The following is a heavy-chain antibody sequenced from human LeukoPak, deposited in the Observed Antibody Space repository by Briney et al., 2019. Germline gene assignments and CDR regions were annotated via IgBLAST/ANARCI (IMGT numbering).Heavy chain of an antibody. CDR2: ISGTGGST. J-gene: IGHJ5*02. V-gene: IGHV3-23*01. D-gene: IGHD3-3*01. CDR1: GFTFSSCA. CDR3: ARSESGSWDGRDWFDP. Sequence: GGSLRLSCAASGFTFSSCAMSWVRQAPGKGLEWVSAISGTGGSTYYADSVKGRFTISRDNSKNTLYLQVNSLRAEDTAVYYCARSESGSWDGRDWFDPWGQGTLVTVSS.